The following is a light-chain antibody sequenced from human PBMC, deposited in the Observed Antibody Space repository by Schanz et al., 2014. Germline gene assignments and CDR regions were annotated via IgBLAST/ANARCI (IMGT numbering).Light chain of an antibody. V-gene: IGLV2-14*02. CDR1: SSDVGSYNF. CDR2: EGS. CDR3: NSHARRTILV. J-gene: IGLJ3*02. Sequence: QSALTQPASVSGSPGQSITISCTGTSSDVGSYNFVSWYQQHPGKAPKVMIYEGSKRPSGVSNRFSGSKSGNTASLTISGLQAGDEADYYCNSHARRTILVFGGGTKLTVL.